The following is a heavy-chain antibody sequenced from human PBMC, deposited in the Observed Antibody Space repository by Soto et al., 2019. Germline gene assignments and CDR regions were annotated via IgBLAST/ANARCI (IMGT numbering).Heavy chain of an antibody. Sequence: SETLSLTCTVSGGSISSGDYYWSWIRQPPGKGLEWIGYIYYSGSTYYNPSLKSRVTISVDTSKNQFSLKLSSVTAADTAVYYCARVDTMMDDAFDIWGQGTMVTVSS. V-gene: IGHV4-30-4*01. CDR1: GGSISSGDYY. CDR3: ARVDTMMDDAFDI. CDR2: IYYSGST. D-gene: IGHD3-22*01. J-gene: IGHJ3*02.